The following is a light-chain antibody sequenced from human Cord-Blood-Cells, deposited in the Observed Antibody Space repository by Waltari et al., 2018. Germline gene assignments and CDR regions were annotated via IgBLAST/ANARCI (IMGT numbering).Light chain of an antibody. V-gene: IGKV1-39*01. CDR1: QSISSY. CDR3: QQSYSTPFT. J-gene: IGKJ3*01. Sequence: DIQMTQSPSSLSATVGDRATITCRASQSISSYLNWYQQKPGKAPKLLIYAASSLQRGVPSRVSGSGSGTDFTLTISSLQPVDFAAYYCQQSYSTPFTFGPGTKVDIK. CDR2: AAS.